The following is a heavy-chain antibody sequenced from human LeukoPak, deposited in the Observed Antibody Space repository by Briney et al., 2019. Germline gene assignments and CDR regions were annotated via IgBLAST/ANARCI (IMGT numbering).Heavy chain of an antibody. J-gene: IGHJ4*02. D-gene: IGHD3-22*01. Sequence: GGSLRLSCAASGFTFSSNYMSWVRQAPGKGLEWVSVIYSGGSTYYGDSVKRQFTISRHNSKVTLYVQMNSLRAENTAVYYCASAPDYYDSSGPFDYWGEGTLVTVSS. CDR2: IYSGGST. V-gene: IGHV3-53*04. CDR1: GFTFSSNY. CDR3: ASAPDYYDSSGPFDY.